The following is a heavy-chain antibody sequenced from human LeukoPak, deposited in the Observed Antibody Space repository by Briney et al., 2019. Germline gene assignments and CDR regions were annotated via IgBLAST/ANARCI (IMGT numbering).Heavy chain of an antibody. J-gene: IGHJ6*02. CDR1: VGSISSYY. Sequence: PSETLSLTCTVSVGSISSYYWSWIRQPPGKGLEWIGYIYYSGSTNYNPSLKSRVTISVDTSKNQFSLKLSSVTAADTAVYYCASHPGDSTNDYYYGMDVWGQGTTVTVSS. V-gene: IGHV4-59*01. CDR3: ASHPGDSTNDYYYGMDV. CDR2: IYYSGST. D-gene: IGHD7-27*01.